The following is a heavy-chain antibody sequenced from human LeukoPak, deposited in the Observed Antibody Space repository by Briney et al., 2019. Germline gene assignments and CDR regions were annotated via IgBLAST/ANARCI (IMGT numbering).Heavy chain of an antibody. CDR2: IYHSGST. J-gene: IGHJ5*02. Sequence: SETLSLTCAVSGGSISSGGYSWSWIRQPPGKGLEWIGYIYHSGSTYYNPSLKSRVTISVDRSKNQFSLKLSSVTAADTAVYYCARDRIAVAGTNWFDPWGQGTLVTVSS. CDR1: GGSISSGGYS. D-gene: IGHD6-19*01. V-gene: IGHV4-30-2*01. CDR3: ARDRIAVAGTNWFDP.